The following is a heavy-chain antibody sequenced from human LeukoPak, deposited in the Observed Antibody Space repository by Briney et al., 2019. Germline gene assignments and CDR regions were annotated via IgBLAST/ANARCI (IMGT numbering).Heavy chain of an antibody. CDR1: GGTFSSYA. J-gene: IGHJ5*02. CDR3: ARTATMVRGVIGRGDWFDP. V-gene: IGHV1-69*06. CDR2: IIPIFGTA. Sequence: AVKVSCKASGGTFSSYAIGWVRQAPGQGLEWMGGIIPIFGTANYAQKFQGRVTITADKSTSTAYMELSSLRSEHTAVYYCARTATMVRGVIGRGDWFDPWGQGTLVPVSS. D-gene: IGHD3-10*01.